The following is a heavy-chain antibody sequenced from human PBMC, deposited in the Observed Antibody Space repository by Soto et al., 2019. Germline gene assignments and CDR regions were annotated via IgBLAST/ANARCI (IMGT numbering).Heavy chain of an antibody. D-gene: IGHD3-16*01. CDR1: GGSFRGCF. CDR3: QGGDF. Sequence: TLSLTCAVSGGSFRGCFWSWIRQSPDKGLEWIGEINDSGSTYYNPSFKSRLTISVDTSKSQISLTLTSVTAADSAVYYCQGGDFWGQGTRVTVSS. V-gene: IGHV4-34*01. J-gene: IGHJ4*02. CDR2: INDSGST.